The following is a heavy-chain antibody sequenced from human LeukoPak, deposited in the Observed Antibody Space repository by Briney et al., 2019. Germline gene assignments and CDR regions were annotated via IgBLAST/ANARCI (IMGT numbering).Heavy chain of an antibody. CDR2: ISATGGTI. J-gene: IGHJ3*02. Sequence: GGSLRLSCAASGFTFSSNGMNWVRQAPGKGLEWVSYISATGGTIYYADSVKGRFTISRDNAKNSLYLQMNSLRAEDTAVYYCAKVYDPGTRDAFDIWGQGTMVTVSS. D-gene: IGHD2-8*01. CDR3: AKVYDPGTRDAFDI. V-gene: IGHV3-48*03. CDR1: GFTFSSNG.